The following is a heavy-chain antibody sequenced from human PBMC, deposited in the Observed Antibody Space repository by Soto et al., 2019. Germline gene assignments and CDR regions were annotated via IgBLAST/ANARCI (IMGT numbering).Heavy chain of an antibody. CDR3: ARDKITGLFDY. Sequence: SETLSLTCSVSGGSISSPDYYWSWIRQSPGKGLEWIGYSYYTGSSFYNPSLKSRVTISLDTSKNQFSLNLSSVTAADTAVYYCARDKITGLFDYWGQGTLVTVSS. D-gene: IGHD2-8*02. CDR2: SYYTGSS. V-gene: IGHV4-30-4*08. J-gene: IGHJ4*02. CDR1: GGSISSPDYY.